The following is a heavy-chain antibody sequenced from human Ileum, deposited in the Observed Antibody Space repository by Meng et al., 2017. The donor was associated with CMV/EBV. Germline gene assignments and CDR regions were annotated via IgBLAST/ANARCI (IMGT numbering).Heavy chain of an antibody. CDR2: IRGSGFHS. V-gene: IGHV3-23*01. Sequence: SGVSFDTYGMSWVRQPPGKGLEWVSGIRGSGFHSNDAASVKGRFTVSRDNSKNMLYLQMDSLRAEDTAVYYCAKHRGESYYHSGIDSWGQGTLVTVSS. D-gene: IGHD3-10*01. CDR1: GVSFDTYG. J-gene: IGHJ4*02. CDR3: AKHRGESYYHSGIDS.